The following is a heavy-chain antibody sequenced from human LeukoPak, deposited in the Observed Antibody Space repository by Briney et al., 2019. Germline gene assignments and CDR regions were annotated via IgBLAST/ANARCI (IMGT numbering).Heavy chain of an antibody. CDR2: IWYDGSKK. CDR1: GFTLTTYG. J-gene: IGHJ4*02. CDR3: ARDEGSGIDY. D-gene: IGHD3-10*01. V-gene: IGHV3-33*01. Sequence: PGGSLRLSCAASGFTLTTYGTHWLRQAPGKGLEWVAVIWYDGSKKFYGDSVKGRFTVSRDTSENTMYLQMNTLRAEDTAVYYCARDEGSGIDYWGQGTLVSVYS.